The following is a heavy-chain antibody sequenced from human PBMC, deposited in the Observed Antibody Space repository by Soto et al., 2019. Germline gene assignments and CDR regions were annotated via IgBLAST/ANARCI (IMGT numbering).Heavy chain of an antibody. V-gene: IGHV1-3*01. D-gene: IGHD3-3*01. CDR3: ARGSLRFLEWLLFGY. J-gene: IGHJ4*02. CDR2: INAGNGNT. CDR1: GYTFTSYA. Sequence: ASVKVSCKASGYTFTSYAMHWVRQAPGQRLEWMGWINAGNGNTKYSQKFQGRVTITRDTSASTAYMELSSLRSEDTAVYYCARGSLRFLEWLLFGYWGQGTLVTVSS.